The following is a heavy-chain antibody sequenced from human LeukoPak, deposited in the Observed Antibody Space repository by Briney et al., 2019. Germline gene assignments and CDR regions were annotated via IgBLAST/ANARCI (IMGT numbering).Heavy chain of an antibody. J-gene: IGHJ2*01. CDR1: GGSISHFY. Sequence: SETLSLTCSVSGGSISHFYWGWIRQPPGKGLEWIGYIYYSGSTNYNPSLKSRVTISVDTSKNQFSLKLSSVTAADTAVYYCARVWSIAARTSYWYFDLWGRGTLVTVSS. D-gene: IGHD6-6*01. CDR3: ARVWSIAARTSYWYFDL. CDR2: IYYSGST. V-gene: IGHV4-59*01.